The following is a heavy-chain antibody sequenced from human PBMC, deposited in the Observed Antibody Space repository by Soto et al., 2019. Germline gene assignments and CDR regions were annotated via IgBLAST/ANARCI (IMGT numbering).Heavy chain of an antibody. Sequence: ASVNVSFKSSGDTFSSYSISWVRQAPGQGLEWMGGIIPIFGTANYAQKFQGRVTITADESTSTAYMELSSLRSEDTAVYYCAREAAAGTSDWFDPWGQGTLVTVSS. V-gene: IGHV1-69*13. J-gene: IGHJ5*02. D-gene: IGHD6-13*01. CDR1: GDTFSSYS. CDR3: AREAAAGTSDWFDP. CDR2: IIPIFGTA.